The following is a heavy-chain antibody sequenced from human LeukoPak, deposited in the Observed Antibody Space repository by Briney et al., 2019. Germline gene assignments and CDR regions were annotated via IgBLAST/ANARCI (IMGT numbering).Heavy chain of an antibody. D-gene: IGHD3-10*01. CDR1: GFTFSSYG. J-gene: IGHJ3*02. V-gene: IGHV3-30*03. CDR2: ISYDGSNK. Sequence: HPGRSLRLSCAASGFTFSSYGMHWVRQAPGKGLEWVAVISYDGSNKYYADSVKGRFTISRDNAKNTLYLQMNSLRAEDTAVYYCARRGAITGGFDIWGQGTMVTVSS. CDR3: ARRGAITGGFDI.